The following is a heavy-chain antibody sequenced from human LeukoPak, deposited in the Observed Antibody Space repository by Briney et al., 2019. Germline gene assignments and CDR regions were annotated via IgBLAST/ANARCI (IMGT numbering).Heavy chain of an antibody. CDR2: ISWNGGTI. D-gene: IGHD3-16*01. J-gene: IGHJ4*02. CDR3: AKTQFMITFGGDYDY. CDR1: GFNFDDYA. Sequence: GGSLRLSCAASGFNFDDYAMHWVRQAPGKGLEWVSGISWNGGTIGYAESVKGRFTISRDNAKKSLYLQMNTLRPEDTALYFCAKTQFMITFGGDYDYWGQGALVTVSS. V-gene: IGHV3-9*01.